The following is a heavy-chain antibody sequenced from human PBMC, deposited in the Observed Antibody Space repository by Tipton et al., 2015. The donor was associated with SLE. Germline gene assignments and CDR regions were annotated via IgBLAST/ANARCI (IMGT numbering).Heavy chain of an antibody. Sequence: QLVQSGAEVKKPGASVKVSCKASGYTFTGYYMHWVRQAPGQGLEWMGWINPNSGGTNYAQKFQGRVTMTRDTSTSTVYMELSSLRSEDTAVYYCARSDVEMATIALDYWGQGTLVTVSS. D-gene: IGHD5-24*01. CDR2: INPNSGGT. CDR3: ARSDVEMATIALDY. J-gene: IGHJ4*02. V-gene: IGHV1-2*02. CDR1: GYTFTGYY.